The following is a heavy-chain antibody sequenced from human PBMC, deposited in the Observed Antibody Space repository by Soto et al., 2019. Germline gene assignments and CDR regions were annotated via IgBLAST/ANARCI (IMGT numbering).Heavy chain of an antibody. CDR1: GFTFSSYG. J-gene: IGHJ4*02. D-gene: IGHD3-22*01. CDR2: ISYDGSNK. V-gene: IGHV3-30*18. Sequence: PGGSLRLSCAASGFTFSSYGMHWVRQAPGKGLEWGAVISYDGSNKYYADSVKGRFTISRDNSKNTLYRQMNSLRAEDTAVYYCAKGSYYYDSSGHFDYWGQGTLVTVSS. CDR3: AKGSYYYDSSGHFDY.